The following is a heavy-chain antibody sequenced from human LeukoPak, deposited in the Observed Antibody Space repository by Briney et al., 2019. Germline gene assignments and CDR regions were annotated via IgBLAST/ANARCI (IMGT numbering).Heavy chain of an antibody. V-gene: IGHV1-8*01. CDR2: MNPNSGNT. J-gene: IGHJ5*02. CDR1: GYTFTSYD. D-gene: IGHD2-2*02. CDR3: ARGAGYCSSTSCYTWFDP. Sequence: ASVKVSCKASGYTFTSYDINWVRQATGQGLEWMGWMNPNSGNTGYAQKLQGRVTMTRNTSISTAYMELSSMRSEDTAAYYCARGAGYCSSTSCYTWFDPWGQGTLVTVSS.